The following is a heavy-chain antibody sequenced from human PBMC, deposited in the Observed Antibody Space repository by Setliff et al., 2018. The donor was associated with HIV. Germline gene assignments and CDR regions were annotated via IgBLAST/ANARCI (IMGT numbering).Heavy chain of an antibody. CDR1: GFTFSSYS. CDR2: ISSSSSTI. J-gene: IGHJ4*02. V-gene: IGHV3-48*01. D-gene: IGHD2-2*01. CDR3: ASHWGCSSTSCYQVY. Sequence: GGSLRLSCAASGFTFSSYSMNWVRQAPGKGLEWVSYISSSSSTIYYADSVKGQFTVSRDNAKNSLYLQMNSLRAEDTAVYYCASHWGCSSTSCYQVYWGQGTLVTVSS.